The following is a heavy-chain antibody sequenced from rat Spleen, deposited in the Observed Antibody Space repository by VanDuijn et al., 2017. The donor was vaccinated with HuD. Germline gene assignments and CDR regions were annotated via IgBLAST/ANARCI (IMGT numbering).Heavy chain of an antibody. V-gene: IGHV5-7*01. D-gene: IGHD1-9*01. Sequence: EVQLVESGGGLVQPGRSLKLSCEVSGFTLSDYNMAWVRQAPRKGLEWVATISYDGGRNFYRDSVKGRFTISRDNAKSSLYLQMDSLRSEDTATYYCARRHYGYTDYFDYWGQGVMVTVSS. CDR1: GFTLSDYN. CDR3: ARRHYGYTDYFDY. J-gene: IGHJ2*01. CDR2: ISYDGGRN.